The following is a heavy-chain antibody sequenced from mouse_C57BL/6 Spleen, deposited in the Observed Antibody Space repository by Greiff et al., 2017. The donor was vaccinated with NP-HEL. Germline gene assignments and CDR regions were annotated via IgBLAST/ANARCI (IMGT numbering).Heavy chain of an antibody. Sequence: QVQLQQSGAELVKPGASVKISCKASGYAFSSYWMNWVKQRPGKGLEWIGQIYPGDGDTNYNGKFKGKATLTADNSSSTAYMQLSSLTSEDSAVYFCARKVKLAYYFDYWGQGTTLTVSS. CDR2: IYPGDGDT. J-gene: IGHJ2*01. D-gene: IGHD4-1*01. V-gene: IGHV1-80*01. CDR1: GYAFSSYW. CDR3: ARKVKLAYYFDY.